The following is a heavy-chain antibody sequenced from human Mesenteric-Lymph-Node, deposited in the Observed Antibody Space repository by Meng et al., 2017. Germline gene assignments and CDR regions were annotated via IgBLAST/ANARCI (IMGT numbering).Heavy chain of an antibody. CDR2: IKQDGSEK. CDR3: ARVGDYGDYEGEDY. Sequence: GGSLRLSCAASGFTFSSYWMSWVRQAPGKGLEWVANIKQDGSEKYYVDSVKGRFTISRDNAKNSLYLQMNSLRAEDTAVYYCARVGDYGDYEGEDYWGQGTLVTVSS. V-gene: IGHV3-7*01. CDR1: GFTFSSYW. D-gene: IGHD4-17*01. J-gene: IGHJ4*02.